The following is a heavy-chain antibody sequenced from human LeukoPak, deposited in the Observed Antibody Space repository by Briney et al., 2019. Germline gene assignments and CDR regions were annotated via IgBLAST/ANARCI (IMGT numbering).Heavy chain of an antibody. J-gene: IGHJ4*02. CDR1: GFTVSSNY. Sequence: GGTLRLSCTAYGFTVSSNYMSWVRQAPGKGLEWVSVIYSGGSTYYADSVKGRFTISRDNSKNTLYLQMNSLRAEDTAVYYCARDRDSYGFDYWGQGTLVTVSS. CDR2: IYSGGST. D-gene: IGHD5-18*01. V-gene: IGHV3-53*01. CDR3: ARDRDSYGFDY.